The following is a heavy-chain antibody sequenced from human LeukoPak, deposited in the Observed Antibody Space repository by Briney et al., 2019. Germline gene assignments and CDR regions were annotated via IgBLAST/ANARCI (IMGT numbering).Heavy chain of an antibody. Sequence: ASVKVSCKASGYTFTGYYMHWVRQAPGQRPEWMAWINPNNGDTKIAQKFQGRVTMTRDTSINTAYMELSRLNSDDTAVYYCARATYAATIRYWGQGTLVTVSS. CDR1: GYTFTGYY. V-gene: IGHV1-2*02. CDR3: ARATYAATIRY. J-gene: IGHJ4*02. CDR2: INPNNGDT. D-gene: IGHD5-12*01.